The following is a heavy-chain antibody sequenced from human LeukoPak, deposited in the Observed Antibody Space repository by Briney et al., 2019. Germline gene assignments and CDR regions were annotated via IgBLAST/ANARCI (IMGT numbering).Heavy chain of an antibody. CDR2: ISYDGAKR. CDR3: AREDTYRGYNLYYMDV. D-gene: IGHD5-24*01. CDR1: GFTFNTFS. J-gene: IGHJ6*03. Sequence: PGRSPRLSCAASGFTFNTFSMHWVRQAPGKGLEWVALISYDGAKRYYADSVKGRFSISRDSPKNTLYLQLSTLRDEDTAVYYCAREDTYRGYNLYYMDVWGKGTTVIVSS. V-gene: IGHV3-30*15.